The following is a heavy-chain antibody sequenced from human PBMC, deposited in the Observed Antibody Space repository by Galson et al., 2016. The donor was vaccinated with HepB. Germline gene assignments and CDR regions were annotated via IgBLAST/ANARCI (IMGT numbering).Heavy chain of an antibody. Sequence: SLRLSCAASGFTFSSYWMNWVRQAPGKGLEWVANIKQDGGGKYYVDSVKGRFTISRDNAKNSLYLQMNSLRAEDTAVYYCARPPTGDFWSGFYTYWGQGTLVTVSS. D-gene: IGHD3-3*01. J-gene: IGHJ4*02. CDR3: ARPPTGDFWSGFYTY. V-gene: IGHV3-7*05. CDR1: GFTFSSYW. CDR2: IKQDGGGK.